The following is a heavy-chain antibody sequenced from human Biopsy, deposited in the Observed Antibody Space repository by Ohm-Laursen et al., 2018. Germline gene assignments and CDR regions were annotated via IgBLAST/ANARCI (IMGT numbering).Heavy chain of an antibody. J-gene: IGHJ4*02. Sequence: SLRLSCAASGLSIGTNYMTWVRQAPGKGLDWVSIIFAGGGRTYYADSVKGRFPISRDISENTVSLQMNSLRAEDTAAYYCARTIMVGGVILNYFDYWGQGTLVTVSS. CDR1: GLSIGTNY. V-gene: IGHV3-53*01. CDR3: ARTIMVGGVILNYFDY. CDR2: IFAGGGRT. D-gene: IGHD3-10*01.